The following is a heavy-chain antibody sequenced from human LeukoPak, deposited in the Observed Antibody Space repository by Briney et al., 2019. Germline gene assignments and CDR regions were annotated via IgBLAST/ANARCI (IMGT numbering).Heavy chain of an antibody. Sequence: GGSLRLSCAASGFTFSSYWMHWVRQAPGKGLVWVSRINTDGSSTNYADSVKGRFTISRDNAKNTLYLQMNSLRAEDTAVYYCARCYPVVAGVVWFDPWGQGTLVTVSS. V-gene: IGHV3-74*01. D-gene: IGHD2-15*01. CDR3: ARCYPVVAGVVWFDP. J-gene: IGHJ5*02. CDR1: GFTFSSYW. CDR2: INTDGSST.